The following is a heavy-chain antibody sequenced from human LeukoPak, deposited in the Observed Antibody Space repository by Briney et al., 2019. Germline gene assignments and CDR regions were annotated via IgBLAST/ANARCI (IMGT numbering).Heavy chain of an antibody. V-gene: IGHV3-7*01. CDR3: ARGKSWFDP. CDR1: GFTFNNYA. Sequence: GGSLRLSCAASGFTFNNYAMTWVRQAPGKGLEWVANIKQDGSEKYYVDSVKGRFTISRDNAKNSLYLQMNSLRAEDTAVYYCARGKSWFDPWGQGTLVTVSS. CDR2: IKQDGSEK. J-gene: IGHJ5*02.